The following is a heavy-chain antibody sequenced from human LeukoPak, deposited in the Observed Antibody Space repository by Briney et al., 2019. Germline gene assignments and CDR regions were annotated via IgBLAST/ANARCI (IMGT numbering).Heavy chain of an antibody. J-gene: IGHJ6*03. D-gene: IGHD6-6*01. CDR3: ARHRGAARGDYYYMDV. Sequence: GESLKISCKGSGYSFTNYWIGWVRQMPGKGLEWMGIIYPGDSDTRYSPSFQGQVTISADKSFSTAYLQWSSLKASDTAMYYCARHRGAARGDYYYMDVWGKGTTVTVSS. V-gene: IGHV5-51*01. CDR1: GYSFTNYW. CDR2: IYPGDSDT.